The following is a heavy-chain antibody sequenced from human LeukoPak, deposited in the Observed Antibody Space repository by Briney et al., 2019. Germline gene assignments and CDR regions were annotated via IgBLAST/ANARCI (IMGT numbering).Heavy chain of an antibody. D-gene: IGHD3-22*01. V-gene: IGHV3-7*05. J-gene: IGHJ4*02. CDR1: GFTFSSYW. CDR2: IKQDGSEK. CDR3: AKGMSATSGYLELDY. Sequence: GGSLRLSCAASGFTFSSYWMSWVRQAPGKGLEWVANIKQDGSEKYYVDSVKGRFTISRDNAKNSLYLQMDSLRAEDTAVYYCAKGMSATSGYLELDYWGQGTLVTVSS.